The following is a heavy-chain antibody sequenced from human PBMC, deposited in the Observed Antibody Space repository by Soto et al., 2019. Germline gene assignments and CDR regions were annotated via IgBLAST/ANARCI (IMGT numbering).Heavy chain of an antibody. J-gene: IGHJ4*02. CDR2: ISSSSSTI. CDR3: ARAWPSPYYFDY. CDR1: GCTFSSYS. Sequence: GGSLRLSCAASGCTFSSYSMNWVRQAPGKGLEWVSYISSSSSTIYYADSVKGRFTISRDNAKNSLYLQMNSLRAEDTAVYYCARAWPSPYYFDYWGQGTLVTSPQ. V-gene: IGHV3-48*01.